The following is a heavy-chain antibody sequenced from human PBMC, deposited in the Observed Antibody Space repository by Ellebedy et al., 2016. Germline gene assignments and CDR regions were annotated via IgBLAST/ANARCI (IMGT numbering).Heavy chain of an antibody. V-gene: IGHV1-46*01. D-gene: IGHD6-19*01. CDR2: INPNGGST. CDR3: ARGRVAVTGTVGDY. Sequence: ASVKVSCKASGYTFISYYMHWVRQAPGQGLEWMGIINPNGGSTNYAQRFQGRVTMTRDTSTSTVYMDLSSLRSEDTAMYYCARGRVAVTGTVGDYWGQGTLVTVSS. J-gene: IGHJ4*02. CDR1: GYTFISYY.